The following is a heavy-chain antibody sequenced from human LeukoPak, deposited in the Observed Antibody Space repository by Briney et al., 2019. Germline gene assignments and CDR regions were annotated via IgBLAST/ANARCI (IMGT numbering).Heavy chain of an antibody. CDR1: GGSISSYY. CDR3: ARGISYSSRHYMDV. Sequence: KSSETLSLTCTVSGGSISSYYWSWIRQPPGKGLEWIGYIYYSGSTNYNPSLKSRVTISVDTSKNQFSLKLSSVTAADTAVYYCARGISYSSRHYMDVWGKGTTVTVSS. CDR2: IYYSGST. V-gene: IGHV4-59*01. D-gene: IGHD6-13*01. J-gene: IGHJ6*03.